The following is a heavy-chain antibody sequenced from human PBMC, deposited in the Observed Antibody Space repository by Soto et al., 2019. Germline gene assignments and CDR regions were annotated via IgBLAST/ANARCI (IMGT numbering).Heavy chain of an antibody. V-gene: IGHV3-23*01. CDR3: SQDLSGYDWYDWYGMDV. Sequence: EVQLLESGGGLVQPGGSLRLSCAASGFTFSSYAMSWVRQAPGKGLEWVSAISGSGGSTYYADAVKGRFTISRDNSKNTLYRQMNSLKAEDTAVYYCSQDLSGYDWYDWYGMDVWGQVTTVTVSS. CDR1: GFTFSSYA. D-gene: IGHD5-12*01. CDR2: ISGSGGST. J-gene: IGHJ6*02.